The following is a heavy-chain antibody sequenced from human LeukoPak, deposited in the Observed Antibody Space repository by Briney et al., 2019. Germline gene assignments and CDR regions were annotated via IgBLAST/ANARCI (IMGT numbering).Heavy chain of an antibody. D-gene: IGHD2-21*02. J-gene: IGHJ3*02. CDR1: GFTFSSYE. Sequence: HPGGSLRLSCVASGFTFSSYEMNWVRQAPGKGLEWVSYISTSGGTIYYADSVKGRFTISRDNAKNSLFLQMNSLRAEDTAVYYCARDCGGDCYPADAFDIWGQGTMVTVSS. V-gene: IGHV3-48*03. CDR3: ARDCGGDCYPADAFDI. CDR2: ISTSGGTI.